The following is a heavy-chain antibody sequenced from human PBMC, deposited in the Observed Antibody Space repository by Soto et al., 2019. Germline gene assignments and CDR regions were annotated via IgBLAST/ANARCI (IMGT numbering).Heavy chain of an antibody. V-gene: IGHV4-34*01. Sequence: SETLSLTCAVYGGSFSGYYWSWIRQPPGKGLEWIGEINHSGSTNYNPSLKSRVTISVDTSKYQFSLKLSSVTAADTAVYYCARAFQTEPFEHYYYYYYMDVWGKGTTVTVSS. CDR1: GGSFSGYY. CDR2: INHSGST. CDR3: ARAFQTEPFEHYYYYYYMDV. J-gene: IGHJ6*03.